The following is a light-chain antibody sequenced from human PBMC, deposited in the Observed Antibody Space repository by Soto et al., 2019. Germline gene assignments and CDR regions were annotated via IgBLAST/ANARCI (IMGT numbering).Light chain of an antibody. J-gene: IGLJ1*01. CDR3: SSSTTSSTRV. Sequence: QSVLTQPESVSGSPGQSIAISCTGSSSDVGIYNYVSWYQQHPGKVPKLIIDEVSNRPSGVSNRFSGSKSGNTASLTISGLQAEDEDDYYCSSSTTSSTRVFGTGTKVTVL. CDR1: SSDVGIYNY. CDR2: EVS. V-gene: IGLV2-14*01.